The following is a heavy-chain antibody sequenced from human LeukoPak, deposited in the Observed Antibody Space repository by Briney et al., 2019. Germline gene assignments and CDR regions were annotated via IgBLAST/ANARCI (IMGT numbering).Heavy chain of an antibody. V-gene: IGHV4-4*07. D-gene: IGHD5-18*01. CDR2: IYTSGSI. CDR3: ARLGYSYGLDY. CDR1: GGSISSYY. Sequence: KTSETLSLTCTVSGGSISSYYWSWIRQPAGKGLEWIGRIYTSGSITYNPSLKSRVSMSVDTSKNQFSLKLSSVTAADTAVYYCARLGYSYGLDYWGQGTLVTVSS. J-gene: IGHJ4*02.